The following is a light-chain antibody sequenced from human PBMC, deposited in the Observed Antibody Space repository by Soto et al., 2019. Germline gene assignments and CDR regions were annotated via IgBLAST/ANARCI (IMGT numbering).Light chain of an antibody. Sequence: DIQMTQSPSTLSGSVGDRVTITCGASQTISSWLAWYQQKPGKAPKLLIYKASTLKSGVPSRFSGSGSGTEFTLTISILQPDDFATDYSQLYKSYSEVFGQGTKVDIK. CDR1: QTISSW. CDR2: KAS. CDR3: QLYKSYSEV. J-gene: IGKJ1*01. V-gene: IGKV1-5*03.